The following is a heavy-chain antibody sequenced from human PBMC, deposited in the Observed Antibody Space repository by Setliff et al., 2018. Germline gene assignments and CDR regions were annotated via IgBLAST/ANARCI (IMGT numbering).Heavy chain of an antibody. D-gene: IGHD2-2*01. CDR1: GFTFSTYG. CDR2: IWYDGSNK. CDR3: AKDRDPCSSTSCFYYYMDV. Sequence: GGSLRLSCAASGFTFSTYGMHWVRQAPGKGLEWVAYIWYDGSNKYYVDSVKGRFTVSRDNSKDTLYLQMNSLRVEDSAVYYCAKDRDPCSSTSCFYYYMDVWGKGTTVTVSS. J-gene: IGHJ6*03. V-gene: IGHV3-30*02.